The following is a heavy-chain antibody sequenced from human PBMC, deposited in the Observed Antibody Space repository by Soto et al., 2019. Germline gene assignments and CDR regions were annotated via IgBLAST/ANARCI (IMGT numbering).Heavy chain of an antibody. CDR2: ISGSGDST. J-gene: IGHJ4*02. Sequence: EVQLLESGGGLVQPGGSLRLSCAASGFTFSTYAMNWVRQAPGKGLERVSGISGSGDSTYYADSVKGRFTVSRDNYKNTLYLQMSSLRGENAALFCSAKDSSGGGSFDYWGQGTLVTVSP. CDR1: GFTFSTYA. CDR3: AKDSSGGGSFDY. V-gene: IGHV3-23*01. D-gene: IGHD2-15*01.